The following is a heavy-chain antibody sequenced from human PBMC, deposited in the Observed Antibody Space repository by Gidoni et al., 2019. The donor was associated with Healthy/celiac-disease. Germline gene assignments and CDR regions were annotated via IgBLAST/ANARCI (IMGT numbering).Heavy chain of an antibody. CDR3: ARSMATVDFDY. Sequence: QVQLQQWGAGLLKPSETLSLTCAVYGGSFSGYYWSWIRQPPGKGLEWIGEINHSGSTNYNPSLKSRVTISVDTSKNQFSLKLSSVTAADTAVYYCARSMATVDFDYWGQGTLVTVSS. J-gene: IGHJ4*02. CDR1: GGSFSGYY. D-gene: IGHD4-4*01. V-gene: IGHV4-34*01. CDR2: INHSGST.